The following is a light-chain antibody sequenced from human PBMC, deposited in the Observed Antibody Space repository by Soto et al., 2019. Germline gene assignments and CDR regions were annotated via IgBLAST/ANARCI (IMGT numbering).Light chain of an antibody. Sequence: EIVLTQSPGTLSLSPGERVTLSCRTSQTISSSYLAWYQQKPGQAPRLLIYGASSRATGIPDRFSGSGSGTDFTLTISRLEPEDFAVYYCQQFGSAPEGTFGQGTKVDI. CDR1: QTISSSY. V-gene: IGKV3-20*01. J-gene: IGKJ1*01. CDR2: GAS. CDR3: QQFGSAPEGT.